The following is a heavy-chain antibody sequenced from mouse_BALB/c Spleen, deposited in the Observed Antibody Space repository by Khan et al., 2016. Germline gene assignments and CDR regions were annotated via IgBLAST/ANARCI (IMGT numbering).Heavy chain of an antibody. V-gene: IGHV1S137*01. J-gene: IGHJ4*01. D-gene: IGHD2-1*01. CDR3: AREGLNYDYAMDY. CDR2: ISTYYGDT. CDR1: GYTFTDYA. Sequence: QVQLQQSGAELVRPGVSVKISCKGSGYTFTDYAMHWVKQSHAKSLEGIGVISTYYGDTSYNQKFEGKATMTVDKSSSTAYMELARLTSEDSAIYYCAREGLNYDYAMDYWGQGTSVTVSS.